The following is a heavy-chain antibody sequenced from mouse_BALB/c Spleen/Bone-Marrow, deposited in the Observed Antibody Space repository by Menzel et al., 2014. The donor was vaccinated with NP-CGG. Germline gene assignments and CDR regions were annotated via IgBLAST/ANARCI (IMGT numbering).Heavy chain of an antibody. J-gene: IGHJ3*01. Sequence: EVHLVESGAELVKPGASVKLSCTASGFDIKDTYMHWVKQRPEQGLEWIGRIDPANGNTKYDPKFQGKATITADTSSNTAYLQLSSLTSEDNAVYCCASYYYGSSGFAYWGQGTLVTVSA. V-gene: IGHV14-3*02. CDR2: IDPANGNT. CDR1: GFDIKDTY. CDR3: ASYYYGSSGFAY. D-gene: IGHD1-1*01.